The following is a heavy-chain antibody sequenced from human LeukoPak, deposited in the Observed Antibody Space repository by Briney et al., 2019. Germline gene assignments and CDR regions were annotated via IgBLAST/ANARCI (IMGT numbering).Heavy chain of an antibody. CDR1: GGSVSNSLYY. V-gene: IGHV4-31*03. CDR2: IYYSGST. Sequence: PSETLSLTCTVSGGSVSNSLYYWSWIRQHPGKGLEWIGYIYYSGSTYYNPSLKSRVTISVDTSKNQFSLKLSSVTAADTAVYYCAREKLTIADVWGQGTTVTVSS. D-gene: IGHD3-3*01. CDR3: AREKLTIADV. J-gene: IGHJ6*02.